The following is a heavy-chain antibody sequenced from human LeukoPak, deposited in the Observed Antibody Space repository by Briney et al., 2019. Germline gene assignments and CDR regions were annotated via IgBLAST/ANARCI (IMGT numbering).Heavy chain of an antibody. V-gene: IGHV3-48*01. CDR3: ARDHNYAFDN. Sequence: GGSLRLSCTASGFPFIEYSMNWVRQVPGKGLEWIAYVGIDSGNTKYADSVRGRFTISADKTKNSLYLQMNSLRVDDTAVYYCARDHNYAFDNWGQGTLVSVAS. J-gene: IGHJ4*02. D-gene: IGHD1-1*01. CDR1: GFPFIEYS. CDR2: VGIDSGNT.